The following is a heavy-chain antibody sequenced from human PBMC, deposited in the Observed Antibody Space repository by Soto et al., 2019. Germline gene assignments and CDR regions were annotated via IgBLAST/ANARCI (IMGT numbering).Heavy chain of an antibody. V-gene: IGHV3-49*03. Sequence: GGSLRLSCTASGFTFGDYAMSWFRQAPGKGLEWVGFIRSKAYGGTTEYAASVKGRFTISRDDSKSIAYLQMNSLKTEDTAVYYCTREIDIAAAGNWGQGTLVTVSS. D-gene: IGHD6-13*01. CDR2: IRSKAYGGTT. J-gene: IGHJ4*02. CDR1: GFTFGDYA. CDR3: TREIDIAAAGN.